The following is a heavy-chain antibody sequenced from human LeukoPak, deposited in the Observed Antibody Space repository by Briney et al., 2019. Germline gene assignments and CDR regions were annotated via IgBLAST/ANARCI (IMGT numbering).Heavy chain of an antibody. CDR2: IKQDGSEM. CDR3: AREGYNWNYVAY. J-gene: IGHJ4*02. Sequence: GGSLRLSCEASGFTFTSYEMNWVRQAPGKGLEWVANIKQDGSEMYYEDSVKGRFTISRDNGKKSQYLQMNGLRAEDTAVYYWAREGYNWNYVAYWGQGTLVTVSS. V-gene: IGHV3-7*01. CDR1: GFTFTSYE. D-gene: IGHD1-7*01.